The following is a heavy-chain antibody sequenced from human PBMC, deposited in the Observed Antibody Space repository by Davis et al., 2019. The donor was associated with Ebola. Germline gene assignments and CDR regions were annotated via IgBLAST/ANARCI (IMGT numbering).Heavy chain of an antibody. V-gene: IGHV4-31*03. D-gene: IGHD3-22*01. CDR2: IYYSGST. J-gene: IGHJ4*02. CDR3: ARGPSYYYDSSGYFDY. CDR1: GGSISSGGYY. Sequence: SETLSLTCTVSGGSISSGGYYWSWIRQHPGKGLEWIGYIYYSGSTYYNPSLKSRVTISVDTSKNQFSLKLSSVTAADTAVYYCARGPSYYYDSSGYFDYWGQGTLVTVSS.